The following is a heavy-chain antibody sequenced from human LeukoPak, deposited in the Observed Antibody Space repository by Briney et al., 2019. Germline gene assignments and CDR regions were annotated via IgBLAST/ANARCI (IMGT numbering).Heavy chain of an antibody. CDR2: IYHSGST. CDR1: GGSISSGGYS. J-gene: IGHJ4*02. V-gene: IGHV4-30-2*01. D-gene: IGHD4-4*01. CDR3: ARSTVTTVLFDY. Sequence: SQTLSLTCAVSGGSISSGGYSWSWIRQPPGKGLEWIGYIYHSGSTYYNPSLKSRVTISVDRSKNQFSVKLSSVTAADTAVYYCARSTVTTVLFDYWGQGTLVTVSS.